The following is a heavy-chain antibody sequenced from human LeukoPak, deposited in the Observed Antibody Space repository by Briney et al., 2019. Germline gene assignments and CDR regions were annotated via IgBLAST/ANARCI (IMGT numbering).Heavy chain of an antibody. J-gene: IGHJ3*02. Sequence: GGSLRLSCAASGFTVSSNYMSWVRQAPGKGLEWVSVIYSGDSTYYADSVKGRFTISRDNSKNTLYLQMNSLRAEDTAVYYCTRTLYGVDAFDIWGQGTMVTVSS. V-gene: IGHV3-53*05. CDR2: IYSGDST. D-gene: IGHD4-17*01. CDR3: TRTLYGVDAFDI. CDR1: GFTVSSNY.